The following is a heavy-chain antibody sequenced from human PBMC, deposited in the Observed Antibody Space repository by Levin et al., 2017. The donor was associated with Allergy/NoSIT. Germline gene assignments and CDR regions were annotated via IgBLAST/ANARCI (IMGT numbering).Heavy chain of an antibody. V-gene: IGHV3-23*01. D-gene: IGHD1-26*01. Sequence: GGSLRLSCAASGFTFSAYAMSWVRQTPGKGLEWVSAISDSGRHTYYADSVRGQFTISRDNFKSTLYLQLNSLRAADTAVYYCAKSHSLSGRHFGDWSQGTLVTVSS. CDR3: AKSHSLSGRHFGD. CDR1: GFTFSAYA. J-gene: IGHJ1*01. CDR2: ISDSGRHT.